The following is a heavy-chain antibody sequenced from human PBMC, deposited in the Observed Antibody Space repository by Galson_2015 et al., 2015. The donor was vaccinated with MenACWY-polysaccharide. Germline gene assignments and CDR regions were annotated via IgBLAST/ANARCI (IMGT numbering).Heavy chain of an antibody. CDR3: VKSGLGNLGYSMVRGVDY. Sequence: SLRLSCAASGFTFSSYSMNWVRQDPGKGLEWVSGLSASGDKTYYADSVKGRFTISRDTSKNTLYLRMNSLRAEDTAIYHCVKSGLGNLGYSMVRGVDYWGRGTLATVSS. CDR1: GFTFSSYS. CDR2: LSASGDKT. V-gene: IGHV3-23*01. D-gene: IGHD3-10*01. J-gene: IGHJ4*02.